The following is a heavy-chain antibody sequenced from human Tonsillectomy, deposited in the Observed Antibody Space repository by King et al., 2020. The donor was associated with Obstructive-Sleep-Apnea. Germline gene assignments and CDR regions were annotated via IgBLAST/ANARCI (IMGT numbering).Heavy chain of an antibody. J-gene: IGHJ6*02. CDR1: GYTFTSYA. CDR2: INTNTGNP. CDR3: ARDYYYGSGSYYRGPYYYGMDV. Sequence: EQLVQSGSELKKPGASVKVSCKASGYTFTSYAMNWVRHAPGQGLEWMGWINTNTGNPTYAQGFTGRFVFSLDTSVSTAYLQISSLKAEDTAVYYCARDYYYGSGSYYRGPYYYGMDVWGQGTTVTVSS. V-gene: IGHV7-4-1*02. D-gene: IGHD3-10*01.